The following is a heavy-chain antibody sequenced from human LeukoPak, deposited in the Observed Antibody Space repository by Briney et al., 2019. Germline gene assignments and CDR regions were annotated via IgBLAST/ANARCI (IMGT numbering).Heavy chain of an antibody. J-gene: IGHJ6*03. CDR1: GGSISSSSYY. CDR3: ARGFRETLYYRDV. CDR2: IYYSGST. D-gene: IGHD2/OR15-2a*01. Sequence: SETLSLTCTVSGGSISSSSYYWGWIRQPPGKGLEWIGSIYYSGSTYYNPSLKSRVTISVDTSKNQFSLKLSSVTARDTAAYDFARGFRETLYYRDVSGTGTPVTVSS. V-gene: IGHV4-39*01.